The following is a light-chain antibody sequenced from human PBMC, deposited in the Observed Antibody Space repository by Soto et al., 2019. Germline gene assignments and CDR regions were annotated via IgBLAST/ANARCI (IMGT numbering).Light chain of an antibody. CDR1: QSVRNNY. Sequence: EIVLTQSPGTLSLSPGERATLACRASQSVRNNYLAWYQQKPGQAPRLLIYGASSRATGIPDRFSGSGSGTDFILTISRLEPEDFAIYYCQHYDGSSPRFTFGPGTKVDIK. V-gene: IGKV3-20*01. CDR2: GAS. CDR3: QHYDGSSPRFT. J-gene: IGKJ3*01.